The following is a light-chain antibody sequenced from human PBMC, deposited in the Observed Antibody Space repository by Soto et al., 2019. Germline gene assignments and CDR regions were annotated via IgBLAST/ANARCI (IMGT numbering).Light chain of an antibody. Sequence: EIVMTQSPATLSVSPGERATLSCRASQSVSGNLAWYQQKPGQAPSLLIYGASTRATCIPARFSGSGSGIEFTLTISSLQSEDFAVYYCQQYKNWPPLTFGGGTKVEIK. CDR1: QSVSGN. CDR2: GAS. CDR3: QQYKNWPPLT. V-gene: IGKV3-15*01. J-gene: IGKJ4*01.